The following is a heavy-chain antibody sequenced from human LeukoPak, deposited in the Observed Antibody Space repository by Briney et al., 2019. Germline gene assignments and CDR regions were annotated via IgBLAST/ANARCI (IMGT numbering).Heavy chain of an antibody. CDR2: ISGSGTTI. CDR1: XFYFMTYG. V-gene: IGHV3-48*02. CDR3: ARDRSSSAAPSLSY. J-gene: IGHJ4*02. D-gene: IGHD6-13*01. Sequence: QPGGSLRLSCAASXFYFMTYGMNWVRQAPGKGLEWISCISGSGTTIYYADSVKGRFTISRDNARNSLYLQMNSLRDEDTAVYYCARDRSSSAAPSLSYWGQGTLVTVSS.